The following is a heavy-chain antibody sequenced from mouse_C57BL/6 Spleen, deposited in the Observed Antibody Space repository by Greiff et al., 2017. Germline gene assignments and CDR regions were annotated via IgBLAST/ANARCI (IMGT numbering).Heavy chain of an antibody. V-gene: IGHV1-72*01. J-gene: IGHJ1*03. D-gene: IGHD1-1*01. CDR2: IDPNSGGT. CDR3: ARDEYGSSYGGYFDV. Sequence: QVQLKQPGAELVKPGASVKLSCKASGYTFTSYWMHWVKQRPGRGLEWIGRIDPNSGGTKYNEKFKSKATLTVDKPSCTAYMQLSSVTSEVTAVYDCARDEYGSSYGGYFDVGGTGATVTVSS. CDR1: GYTFTSYW.